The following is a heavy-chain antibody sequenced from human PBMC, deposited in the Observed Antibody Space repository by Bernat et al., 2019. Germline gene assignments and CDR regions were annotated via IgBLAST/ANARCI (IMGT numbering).Heavy chain of an antibody. V-gene: IGHV1-46*01. D-gene: IGHD3-3*01. CDR1: GYTFTSYY. CDR2: INPSGGST. J-gene: IGHJ4*02. CDR3: ARSSITIFGVVIEAGLFDY. Sequence: QVQLVQSGAEVKKPGASVKVSCKASGYTFTSYYMHWVRQAPGQGLEWMGIINPSGGSTSHAQKFQGRVTMTRDTSTSTVYMELSSLRSEDTAVYYCARSSITIFGVVIEAGLFDYWGQGTLVTVSS.